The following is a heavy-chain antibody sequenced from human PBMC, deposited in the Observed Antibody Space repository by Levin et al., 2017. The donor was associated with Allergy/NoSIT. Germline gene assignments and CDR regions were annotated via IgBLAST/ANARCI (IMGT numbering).Heavy chain of an antibody. D-gene: IGHD2-2*01. CDR2: IIPILGIA. CDR3: ARDLTDIVVEAYYGMDV. V-gene: IGHV1-69*04. Sequence: SVKVSCKASGGTFSSYTISWVRQAPGQGLEWMGRIIPILGIANYAQKFQGRVTITADKSTSTAYMELSSLRSEDTAVDYCARDLTDIVVEAYYGMDVWGQGTTVTVSS. J-gene: IGHJ6*02. CDR1: GGTFSSYT.